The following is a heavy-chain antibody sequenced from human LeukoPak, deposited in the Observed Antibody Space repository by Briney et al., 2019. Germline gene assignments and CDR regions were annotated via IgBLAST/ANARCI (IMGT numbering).Heavy chain of an antibody. Sequence: PSQTLSLTCTVSGGSISSGGYYWSWIRQPPGKGLEWIGYIYHSGSTYYNPSLKSRVTISVDRSKNQFSLKLSSVTAADTAVYYCARQTGDCSGGSCYTLFDYWGQGTLVTVSS. D-gene: IGHD2-15*01. J-gene: IGHJ4*02. CDR2: IYHSGST. V-gene: IGHV4-30-2*01. CDR3: ARQTGDCSGGSCYTLFDY. CDR1: GGSISSGGYY.